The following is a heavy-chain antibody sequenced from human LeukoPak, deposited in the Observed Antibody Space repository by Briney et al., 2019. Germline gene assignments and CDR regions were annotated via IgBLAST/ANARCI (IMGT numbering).Heavy chain of an antibody. J-gene: IGHJ4*02. Sequence: QSGGSLRLSCAASGFTFNIYAMSWVRQAPGKGLEWVSAISGSGGSTYCADSVKGRFTISRDNSKNTLHLQMNSLRADDTAIYYCAKGTTYYDVLTGYGYPYYFDYWGQGTLVTVSS. V-gene: IGHV3-23*01. CDR1: GFTFNIYA. D-gene: IGHD3-9*01. CDR3: AKGTTYYDVLTGYGYPYYFDY. CDR2: ISGSGGST.